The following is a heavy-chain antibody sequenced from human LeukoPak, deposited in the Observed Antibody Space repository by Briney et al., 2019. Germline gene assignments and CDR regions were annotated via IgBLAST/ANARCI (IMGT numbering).Heavy chain of an antibody. CDR2: ITISDGNT. CDR3: AKDGGLWVSAHWGDS. CDR1: GFTFSSYT. V-gene: IGHV3-23*01. J-gene: IGHJ4*02. Sequence: GGSLRLSCAASGFTFSSYTMSWVRQAPGKGLEWVSTITISDGNTYYADSVKGRFTVSRDNSKNTLFLQMNSLRAEDTAVYYCAKDGGLWVSAHWGDSWGRGTLVTVSS. D-gene: IGHD7-27*01.